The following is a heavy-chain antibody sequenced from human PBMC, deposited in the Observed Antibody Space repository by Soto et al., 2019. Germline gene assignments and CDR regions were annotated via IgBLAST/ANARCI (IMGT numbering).Heavy chain of an antibody. CDR3: ATGHSTSRSFDY. CDR1: GFTFSMSA. D-gene: IGHD6-6*01. Sequence: EVQLLESGGGVVQPGGSLRLSCAASGFTFSMSAMTWVRQAPGKGLEWVSTTGLNGRTTYYADSVKGRFTVSRDNSKNTLDLHMSSLRAEDTAVYYCATGHSTSRSFDYWGQGTLVTVSS. CDR2: TGLNGRTT. J-gene: IGHJ4*02. V-gene: IGHV3-23*01.